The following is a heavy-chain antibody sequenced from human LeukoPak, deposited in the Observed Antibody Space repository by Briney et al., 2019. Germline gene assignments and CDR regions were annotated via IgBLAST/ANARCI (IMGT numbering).Heavy chain of an antibody. Sequence: GESLQISCKGSGYSFTSYWIGWVRQMPGKGLEWMGIICPGDSDTRYSPSFQGQVTISADKSISTAYLQWSSLKASDTAMYYCARVEMATIIDYWGQGTLVTVSS. J-gene: IGHJ4*02. D-gene: IGHD5-24*01. CDR3: ARVEMATIIDY. CDR1: GYSFTSYW. CDR2: ICPGDSDT. V-gene: IGHV5-51*01.